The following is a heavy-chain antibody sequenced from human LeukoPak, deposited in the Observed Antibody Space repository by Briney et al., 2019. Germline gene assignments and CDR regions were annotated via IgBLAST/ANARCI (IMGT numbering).Heavy chain of an antibody. V-gene: IGHV4-59*01. CDR2: SYYSGST. CDR3: ARDVVGGGNFDY. D-gene: IGHD1-26*01. CDR1: GDSISSYY. Sequence: KPSETLSLTCTVSGDSISSYYWSWLRQPPGKGLEWIGCSYYSGSTNYNPSLKSRVTISVDTSKNQFSLKLSSVTAADTAVYYCARDVVGGGNFDYWGQGTLVTVSS. J-gene: IGHJ4*02.